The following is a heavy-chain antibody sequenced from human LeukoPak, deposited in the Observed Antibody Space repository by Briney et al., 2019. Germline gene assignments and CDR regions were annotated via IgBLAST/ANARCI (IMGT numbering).Heavy chain of an antibody. CDR1: GFTFSSYA. V-gene: IGHV3-23*01. CDR2: ISNSGGFT. D-gene: IGHD1-1*01. Sequence: GGSLRLSCAASGFTFSSYAMTWVRQAPGKGLEWVSGISNSGGFTYYADSVKGRLTISRDNSKSTLYLQMHSLRAEDTALYYCAKCNLNNCREGFDIWGQGTMVTVSS. J-gene: IGHJ3*02. CDR3: AKCNLNNCREGFDI.